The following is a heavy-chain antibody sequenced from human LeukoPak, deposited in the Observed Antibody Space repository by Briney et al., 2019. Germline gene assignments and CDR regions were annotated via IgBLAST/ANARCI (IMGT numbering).Heavy chain of an antibody. J-gene: IGHJ4*02. CDR2: IIPIFGTA. CDR3: AREQAYDSSGYYYENYFDY. CDR1: GGTFSSYA. V-gene: IGHV1-69*05. Sequence: ASVTVSCKASGGTFSSYAISWVRQAPGRGLEWMGGIIPIFGTANYAQKFQGRVTMTRDTSTSTVYMELSSLRSEDTAVYYCAREQAYDSSGYYYENYFDYWGQGTLVTVSS. D-gene: IGHD3-22*01.